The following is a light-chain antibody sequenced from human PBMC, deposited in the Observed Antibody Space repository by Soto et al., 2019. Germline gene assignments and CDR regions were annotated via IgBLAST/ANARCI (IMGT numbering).Light chain of an antibody. V-gene: IGKV2-30*01. Sequence: DVVMTQSPLSLPVPLGQPASISCRSSQSLVFSDGNTYLTWFQQRPGQSPRRLIHKASKRHSGVPDRLSSSESVSDFALKISRVEAEDVGVYYIMKGAHWRRTFGEGTRLEIK. CDR1: QSLVFSDGNTY. CDR3: MKGAHWRRT. CDR2: KAS. J-gene: IGKJ5*01.